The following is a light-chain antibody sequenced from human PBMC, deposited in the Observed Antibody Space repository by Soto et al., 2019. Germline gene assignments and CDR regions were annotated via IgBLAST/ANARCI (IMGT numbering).Light chain of an antibody. CDR3: FSNAGRRV. CDR2: DVN. V-gene: IGLV2-11*01. Sequence: QSALTQPRSVSGSPGQSVTISCTGTSSDVGGYDYVSWYQQHPGKAPKLMIFDVNKRPSGVPDRFSGSKSGNTAFLTISGHQAEDDSDYSCFSNAGRRVFGGGTKLTVL. CDR1: SSDVGGYDY. J-gene: IGLJ3*02.